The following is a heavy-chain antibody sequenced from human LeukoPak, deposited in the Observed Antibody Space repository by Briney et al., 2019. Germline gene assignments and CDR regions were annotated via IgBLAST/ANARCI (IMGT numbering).Heavy chain of an antibody. CDR3: ARSRYSSSWYQFDY. D-gene: IGHD6-13*01. CDR1: GYTLTELS. CDR2: FDPEDGET. Sequence: RASVKVSCKVSGYTLTELSMHWVRQAPGKGLEWMGGFDPEDGETIYAQKFQGRVTMTRDMSTSTVYMELSSLRSEDTAVYYCARSRYSSSWYQFDYWGQGTLVTVSS. J-gene: IGHJ4*02. V-gene: IGHV1-24*01.